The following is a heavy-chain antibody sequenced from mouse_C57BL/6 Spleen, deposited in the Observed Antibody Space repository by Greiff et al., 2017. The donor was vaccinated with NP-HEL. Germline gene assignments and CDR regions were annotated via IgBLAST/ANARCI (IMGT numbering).Heavy chain of an antibody. Sequence: VQLQQSGAELVKPGASVKMSCKASGYTFTSYWITWVKQRPGQGLEWIGDIYPGSGSTNYNEKFKSKATLTVDTSSSTAYMQLSSLTSEDSAVYNCARSGLTGTEGYYFDYWGQGTTLTVSS. CDR1: GYTFTSYW. V-gene: IGHV1-55*01. CDR2: IYPGSGST. D-gene: IGHD4-1*01. J-gene: IGHJ2*01. CDR3: ARSGLTGTEGYYFDY.